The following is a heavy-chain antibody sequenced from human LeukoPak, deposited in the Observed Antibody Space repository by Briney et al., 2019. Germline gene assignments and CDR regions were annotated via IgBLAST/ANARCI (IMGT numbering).Heavy chain of an antibody. D-gene: IGHD3-3*01. CDR3: ARQITIFGVVTYFDY. CDR1: GASISSGSYY. J-gene: IGHJ4*02. Sequence: SQTLSLTCTVSGASISSGSYYWTWIRQPAGKGLEWIGRVYTSGNTNYNPSLKSRVTISVDTSKNQFSLKLSSVTAADTAVYYCARQITIFGVVTYFDYWGQGTLVTVSS. CDR2: VYTSGNT. V-gene: IGHV4-61*02.